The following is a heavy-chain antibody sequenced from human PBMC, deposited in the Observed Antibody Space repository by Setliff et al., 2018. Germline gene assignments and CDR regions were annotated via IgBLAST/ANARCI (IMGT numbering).Heavy chain of an antibody. CDR3: AKQGYSDSLYAFDA. CDR2: IHPTSGGT. Sequence: GASVKVSCKASGYTFTNYYMHWVRQAPGQGLEWMGWIHPTSGGTNYAQKFQGRVTITRDTSIYTVYMELTGLTSGDTAVYYCAKQGYSDSLYAFDAWGQGTVVTVSS. J-gene: IGHJ3*01. D-gene: IGHD3-16*02. CDR1: GYTFTNYY. V-gene: IGHV1-2*02.